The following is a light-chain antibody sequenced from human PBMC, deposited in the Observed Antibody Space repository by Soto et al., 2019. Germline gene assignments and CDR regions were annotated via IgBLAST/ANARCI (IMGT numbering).Light chain of an antibody. CDR3: SSYAGINIDVI. Sequence: QSALTQPPSASGSPGQSVTISCTGTSSDVGGYGYVSWYQQHPGKAPKLMIYEVTKRASGVPDRFSGSKSGNTASLTVSGLQAEDEADYYCSSYAGINIDVIFGGGTQLTVL. CDR1: SSDVGGYGY. J-gene: IGLJ2*01. CDR2: EVT. V-gene: IGLV2-8*01.